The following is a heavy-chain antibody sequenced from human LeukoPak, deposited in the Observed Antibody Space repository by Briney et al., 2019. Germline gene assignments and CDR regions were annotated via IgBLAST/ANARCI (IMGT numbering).Heavy chain of an antibody. CDR1: GYSISSSSYY. V-gene: IGHV4-39*01. Sequence: SETLSLTCTVSGYSISSSSYYWGWIRQPPGKGLEWIAYIYYSVSTYYNPSLKSRVTISADTSKNQFSLKLSSVTAADTAVYYCARRVEVRGVINERLYYFDYWGQGTLVTVST. J-gene: IGHJ4*02. CDR3: ARRVEVRGVINERLYYFDY. D-gene: IGHD3-10*01. CDR2: IYYSVST.